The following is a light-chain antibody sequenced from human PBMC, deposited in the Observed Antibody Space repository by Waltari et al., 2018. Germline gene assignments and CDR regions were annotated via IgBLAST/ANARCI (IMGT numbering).Light chain of an antibody. J-gene: IGLJ1*01. CDR2: DVS. V-gene: IGLV2-14*03. Sequence: QSALTQPASVSGSPGQSITISCTGTSSDVGGYKYVSWYQQHPGKAPKLMIYDVSNRPSGVSNRFSGSKSGNTASLTISGLQAEAEADYYCSSYTTSNTLVFGTGTNVIVL. CDR1: SSDVGGYKY. CDR3: SSYTTSNTLV.